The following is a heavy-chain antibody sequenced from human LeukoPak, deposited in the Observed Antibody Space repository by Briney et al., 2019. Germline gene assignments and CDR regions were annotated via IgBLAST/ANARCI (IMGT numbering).Heavy chain of an antibody. J-gene: IGHJ4*02. CDR1: GGTFSSYA. D-gene: IGHD3-22*01. CDR3: ARNYYDSSPPDY. CDR2: IIPIFGTA. V-gene: IGHV1-69*05. Sequence: ASVKVSCKASGGTFSSYAISWVRQAPGQGLEWMGGIIPIFGTANYAQKFQGRVTMTRDTSTSTVYMELSSLRSEDTAVYYCARNYYDSSPPDYWGQGTLVTVSS.